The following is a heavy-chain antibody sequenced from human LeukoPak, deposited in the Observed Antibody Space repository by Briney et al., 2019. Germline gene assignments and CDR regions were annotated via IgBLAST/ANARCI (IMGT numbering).Heavy chain of an antibody. V-gene: IGHV1-8*01. J-gene: IGHJ6*02. CDR2: MNPNSGNT. D-gene: IGHD3-22*01. CDR1: GYTFTSYD. CDR3: ARGHYDSSGYYDTHLYYYYYGMDV. Sequence: ASVKVSCKASGYTFTSYDINWVRQATGQGLEWMGWMNPNSGNTGYAQKFQGRVTMTRNTSISTAYMELSSLRSEDTAVYYCARGHYDSSGYYDTHLYYYYYGMDVWGQGTTVTVSS.